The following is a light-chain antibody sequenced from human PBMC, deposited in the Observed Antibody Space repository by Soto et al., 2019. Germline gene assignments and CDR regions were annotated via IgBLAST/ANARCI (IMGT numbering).Light chain of an antibody. V-gene: IGLV1-47*01. J-gene: IGLJ2*01. Sequence: QAVVTQPPSASGTPGQRVTISCSGSSYNIGSNYVYWYQQLPGTAPKLLIYRNNQRPSGVPDRFSGSKSGPSASLAISGVRSEEEADYYCTAWDDTLRGPLFGGGTKLTVL. CDR1: SYNIGSNY. CDR3: TAWDDTLRGPL. CDR2: RNN.